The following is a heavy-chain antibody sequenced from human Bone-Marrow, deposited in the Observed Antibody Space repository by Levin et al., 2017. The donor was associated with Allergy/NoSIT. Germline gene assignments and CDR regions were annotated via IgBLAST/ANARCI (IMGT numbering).Heavy chain of an antibody. CDR3: ARGGLWTTYGLDV. CDR2: MSPDSGEA. J-gene: IGHJ6*02. V-gene: IGHV1-8*01. Sequence: RASVKVSCKASGYTFIGYDINWVRQAPGQGLEWMGRMSPDSGEADYAQKFQGRVTMTRDSSIKTAYMELTSLRFEDTAVYFCARGGLWTTYGLDVWGQGTTVSVSS. D-gene: IGHD1-1*01. CDR1: GYTFIGYD.